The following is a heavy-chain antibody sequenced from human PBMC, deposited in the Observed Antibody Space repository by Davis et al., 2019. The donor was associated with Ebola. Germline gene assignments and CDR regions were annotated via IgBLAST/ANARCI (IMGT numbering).Heavy chain of an antibody. CDR1: GFTFNSYW. V-gene: IGHV3-7*01. CDR3: ARQARVDV. CDR2: IKRGDGSDI. Sequence: GESLKISCAASGFTFNSYWMSWVRQAPGKGPEWVASIKRGDGSDIYYADSVKGRFSISRDNAKNSLYLQMNSLRVEDTVVYYCARQARVDVWGQGTTVTVSS. J-gene: IGHJ6*02.